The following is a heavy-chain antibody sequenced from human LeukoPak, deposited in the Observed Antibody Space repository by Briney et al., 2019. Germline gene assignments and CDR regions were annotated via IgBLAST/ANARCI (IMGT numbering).Heavy chain of an antibody. CDR3: ARYRNWYFDL. J-gene: IGHJ2*01. V-gene: IGHV4-39*07. CDR1: GGSISSSSYY. D-gene: IGHD3-16*02. Sequence: SETLSLTCTVSGGSISSSSYYWGWIRQPPGKGLEWIGSIYYSGSTYYNPSLKSRVTISVDTSKNQFSLKLSSVTAADTAVYYCARYRNWYFDLWGRGTLVTVSS. CDR2: IYYSGST.